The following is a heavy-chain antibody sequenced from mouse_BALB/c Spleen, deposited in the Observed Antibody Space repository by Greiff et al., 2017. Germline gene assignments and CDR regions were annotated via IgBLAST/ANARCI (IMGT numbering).Heavy chain of an antibody. V-gene: IGHV2-6-7*01. CDR2: IWGDGST. J-gene: IGHJ1*01. CDR3: ARDGENTTATWYFDV. Sequence: QVQLQQSGPGLVAPSQSLSITCTVSGFSLTGYGVNWVRQPPGKGLEWLGMIWGDGSTDYNSALKSRLSISKDNSKSQVFLKMNSLQTDDTARYYCARDGENTTATWYFDVWGAGTTVTVSS. D-gene: IGHD1-2*01. CDR1: GFSLTGYG.